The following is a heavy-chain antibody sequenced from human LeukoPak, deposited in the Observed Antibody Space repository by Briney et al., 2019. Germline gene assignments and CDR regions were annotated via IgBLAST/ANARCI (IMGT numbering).Heavy chain of an antibody. J-gene: IGHJ4*02. CDR2: ISAYNGNT. Sequence: ASVKVSCKASGYTFTSYGISWARQAPAQGLEWMGWISAYNGNTNYAQKLYGRVTMTTDTSTSTAYMELWSLRSDDTAVYYCARGFGMLDILTGYCFDYWGQGTLVTVFS. V-gene: IGHV1-18*04. CDR3: ARGFGMLDILTGYCFDY. CDR1: GYTFTSYG. D-gene: IGHD3-9*01.